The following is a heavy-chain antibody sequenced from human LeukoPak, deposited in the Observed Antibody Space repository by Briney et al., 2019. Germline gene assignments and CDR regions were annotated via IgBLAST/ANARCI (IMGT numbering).Heavy chain of an antibody. D-gene: IGHD5-18*01. CDR1: GFTFDRYS. CDR3: ARDGYGLPNLYYYYYYMDV. CDR2: ISSSGSTI. Sequence: QTGGSLRLSCAASGFTFDRYSMHWVRQAPGKGLEWVSYISSSGSTIYYADSVKGRFTISRDNAKNSLYLQMNSLRAEDTAVYYCARDGYGLPNLYYYYYYMDVWGKGTTVTVSS. V-gene: IGHV3-48*03. J-gene: IGHJ6*03.